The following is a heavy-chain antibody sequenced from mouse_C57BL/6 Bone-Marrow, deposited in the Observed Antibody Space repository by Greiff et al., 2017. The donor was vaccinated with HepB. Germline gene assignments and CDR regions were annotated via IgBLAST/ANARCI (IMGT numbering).Heavy chain of an antibody. J-gene: IGHJ3*01. CDR2: IFPGSGST. D-gene: IGHD2-1*01. CDR1: GYTFTDYY. CDR3: ARWPYGNYPSWFAY. V-gene: IGHV1-75*01. Sequence: QVQLQQSGPELVKPGASVKISCKASGYTFTDYYINWVKQRPGQGLEWIGWIFPGSGSTYYNEKFKGKATLTVDKSSSTAYMLLSSLTSEDSAVYFCARWPYGNYPSWFAYWGQGTLVTVSA.